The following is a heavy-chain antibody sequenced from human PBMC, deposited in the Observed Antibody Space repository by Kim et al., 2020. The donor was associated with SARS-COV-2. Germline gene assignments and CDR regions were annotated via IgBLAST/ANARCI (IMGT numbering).Heavy chain of an antibody. CDR1: GFTFSSYA. Sequence: GGSLRLSCAASGFTFSSYAMTWVRQAPGKGLEWVSATSGSGYNTYYADSVMGRFTISRDSSQNTVFLQVTSLRDDDTAVYYCAKDRAAAAGTGQFDYLG. D-gene: IGHD6-13*01. CDR2: TSGSGYNT. CDR3: AKDRAAAAGTGQFDY. V-gene: IGHV3-23*01. J-gene: IGHJ4*01.